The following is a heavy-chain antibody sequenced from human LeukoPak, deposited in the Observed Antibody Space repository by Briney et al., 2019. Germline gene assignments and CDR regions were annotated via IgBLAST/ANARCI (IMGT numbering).Heavy chain of an antibody. J-gene: IGHJ4*02. V-gene: IGHV3-21*01. CDR2: ISSSGSYI. CDR1: GFTFSSYS. Sequence: SGGSLRLSCAASGFTFSSYSMNWVRQAPGKGLEWVSSISSSGSYIYYADSVKGRFTISRDNAKKSLYLQMNSLRAEDTAVYYCARSRYDSSGYYGIIGNWGQGTLVTVSS. D-gene: IGHD3-22*01. CDR3: ARSRYDSSGYYGIIGN.